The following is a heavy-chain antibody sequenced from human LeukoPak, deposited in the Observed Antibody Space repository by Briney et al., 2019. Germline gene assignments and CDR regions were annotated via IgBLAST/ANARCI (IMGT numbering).Heavy chain of an antibody. CDR3: ARAKAYGGNLPFDC. Sequence: SQTLSLTCTVSGGSISSGGYYWSWIRQHPGKGLEWIGYIYYSGSTYYNPSLKSRVIISVDTSKNQFSLKLSSVTAADTAVYYCARAKAYGGNLPFDCWGQGTLVTVSS. CDR1: GGSISSGGYY. J-gene: IGHJ4*02. V-gene: IGHV4-31*03. D-gene: IGHD4-17*01. CDR2: IYYSGST.